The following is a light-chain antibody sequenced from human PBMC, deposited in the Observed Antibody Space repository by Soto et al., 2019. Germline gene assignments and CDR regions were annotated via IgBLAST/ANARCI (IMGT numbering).Light chain of an antibody. CDR2: GAS. V-gene: IGKV3-20*01. Sequence: EIVLTQSPGTLSLSPGERATLSCRASQSVYKNFLAWYQQKPGQAPRLLINGASIRATGIPDRFSGSGSEIAFSLTIDTLEPEDFPVYFCQQYGSSPSTCGLRTNVAI. CDR3: QQYGSSPST. CDR1: QSVYKNF. J-gene: IGKJ4*01.